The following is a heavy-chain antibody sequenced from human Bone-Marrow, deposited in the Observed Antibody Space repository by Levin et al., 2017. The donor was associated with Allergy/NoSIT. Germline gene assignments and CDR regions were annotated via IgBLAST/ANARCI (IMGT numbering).Heavy chain of an antibody. D-gene: IGHD2-15*01. V-gene: IGHV1-69*13. CDR1: GGTFRSSA. Sequence: GASVKVSCKASGGTFRSSAISWVRQAPGQGLEWMGGIIPIFRTADYAQKFQGRVTISADESTETGYMELRSLRSEDTALYYCATVRGRENLGGNYFYGLDVWGQGTTVTVSS. CDR3: ATVRGRENLGGNYFYGLDV. CDR2: IIPIFRTA. J-gene: IGHJ6*02.